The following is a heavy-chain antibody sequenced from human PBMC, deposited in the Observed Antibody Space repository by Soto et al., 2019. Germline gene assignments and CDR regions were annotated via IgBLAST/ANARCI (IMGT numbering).Heavy chain of an antibody. V-gene: IGHV4-61*01. CDR1: GGSVSSGSYY. D-gene: IGHD6-19*01. J-gene: IGHJ4*02. CDR3: AKEFAVAGPLDY. Sequence: SETLSLTCTVSGGSVSSGSYYWSWIRQPPGKGLEWIGYIYYSGSTNYNPSLRSRVTISVDTSKNQFSLKLSSVTAADTAVYYCAKEFAVAGPLDYWGQGTLVTVSS. CDR2: IYYSGST.